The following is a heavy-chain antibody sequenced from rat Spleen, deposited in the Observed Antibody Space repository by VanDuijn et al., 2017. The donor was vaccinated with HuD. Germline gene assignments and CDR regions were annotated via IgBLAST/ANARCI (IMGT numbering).Heavy chain of an antibody. Sequence: EVQLVESGGGLVQPGRSLKLPCVASGFTFTDYNLAWVRQASTKGLEWVASIANTGGRPYYPDSVKGRFTISRVNTKSHLILQMDSLRSEDTATYYCARSRTLRGYYFDYWGQGVMVTVSS. CDR1: GFTFTDYN. CDR2: IANTGGRP. J-gene: IGHJ2*01. V-gene: IGHV5-25*01. CDR3: ARSRTLRGYYFDY. D-gene: IGHD3-1*01.